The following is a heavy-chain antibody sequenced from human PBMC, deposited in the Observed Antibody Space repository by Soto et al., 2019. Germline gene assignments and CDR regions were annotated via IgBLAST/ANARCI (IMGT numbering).Heavy chain of an antibody. CDR1: GFTFSTYR. CDR2: ISGDGSIT. Sequence: EVQLVESGGGLVQPGESLRLSCGASGFTFSTYRLHWVRQPPGKGLLWVSRISGDGSITAYADSVKGRFTISRDNAKNTLYLQMNSLRAEDTAVYYCARDGGGLGYWGQGTLVTVSS. V-gene: IGHV3-74*01. D-gene: IGHD3-16*01. CDR3: ARDGGGLGY. J-gene: IGHJ4*02.